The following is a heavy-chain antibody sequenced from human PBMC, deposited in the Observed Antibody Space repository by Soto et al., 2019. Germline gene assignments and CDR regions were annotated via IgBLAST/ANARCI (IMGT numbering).Heavy chain of an antibody. Sequence: GGSLRLSCAASGFTFSSYAMSWVRQAPGKGLEWVSAISGSGGSTYYADSVKGRFTISRDNSKNTLYLQMDSLRAGDTAVYYCARVHRYCSGGSCFVSDFWGQGTLVTVSS. CDR3: ARVHRYCSGGSCFVSDF. V-gene: IGHV3-23*01. CDR1: GFTFSSYA. CDR2: ISGSGGST. J-gene: IGHJ4*02. D-gene: IGHD2-15*01.